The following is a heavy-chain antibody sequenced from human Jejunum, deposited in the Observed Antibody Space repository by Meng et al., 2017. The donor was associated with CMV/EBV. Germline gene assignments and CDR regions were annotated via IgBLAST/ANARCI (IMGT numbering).Heavy chain of an antibody. D-gene: IGHD1-26*01. Sequence: FITRTSYYWDWIRHPPGKGLEWIGTIYYDGTTYYTPSLKSRVTISVDSSKNQFSLSLTSVTAADTAVYYCARALQVGVAGRGASGYWGQGSLVTVSS. CDR1: FITRTSYY. J-gene: IGHJ4*02. CDR3: ARALQVGVAGRGASGY. CDR2: IYYDGTT. V-gene: IGHV4-39*01.